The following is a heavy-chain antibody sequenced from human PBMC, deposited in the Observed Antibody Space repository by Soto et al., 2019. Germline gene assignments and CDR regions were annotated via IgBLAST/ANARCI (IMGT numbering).Heavy chain of an antibody. Sequence: GGSLRLSCAASGFTFSSYGMHWVRQAPGKGLEWVAVISYDGSNKYYADSVKGRFTISRDNSKNTLYLQMNSLRAGDTAVYYCAKELIAARGHYYFDYWGQGTLVTISS. J-gene: IGHJ4*02. CDR3: AKELIAARGHYYFDY. V-gene: IGHV3-30*18. D-gene: IGHD6-6*01. CDR1: GFTFSSYG. CDR2: ISYDGSNK.